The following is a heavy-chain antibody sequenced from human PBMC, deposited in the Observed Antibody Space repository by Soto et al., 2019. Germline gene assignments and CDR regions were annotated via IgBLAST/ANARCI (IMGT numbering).Heavy chain of an antibody. D-gene: IGHD3-9*01. V-gene: IGHV3-30*18. Sequence: PGGSLRLSCAASGFTFSSYGMHWVRQAPGKGLEWVAVISYDGSNKYYADSVKGRFTISRDNSKNTLYLQMNSLRAEDTAVYYCAKASPRTYYDILTGYSSPTDYWGQGTLVTVSS. CDR3: AKASPRTYYDILTGYSSPTDY. CDR1: GFTFSSYG. J-gene: IGHJ4*02. CDR2: ISYDGSNK.